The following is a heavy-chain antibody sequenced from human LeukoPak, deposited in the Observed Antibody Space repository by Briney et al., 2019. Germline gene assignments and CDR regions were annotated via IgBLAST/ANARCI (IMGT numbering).Heavy chain of an antibody. CDR3: ARDPSGSYYGWFDP. CDR2: INPNSGGT. CDR1: GYTFSGYY. J-gene: IGHJ5*02. V-gene: IGHV1-2*02. D-gene: IGHD1-26*01. Sequence: GASVKVSCKASGYTFSGYYMHWVRQAPGQGLEWMGWINPNSGGTNFAQKFQGRVTMTRDTSISTAYIELSRLTSDDTAVYYCARDPSGSYYGWFDPWGQGTLVTVSS.